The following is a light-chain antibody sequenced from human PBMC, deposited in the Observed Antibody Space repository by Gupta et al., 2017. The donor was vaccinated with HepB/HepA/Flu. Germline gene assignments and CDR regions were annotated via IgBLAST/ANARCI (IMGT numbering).Light chain of an antibody. V-gene: IGKV3-11*01. CDR1: QSLSSN. CDR2: DAS. CDR3: QQRNNWCPLT. Sequence: EIVLTQSPATLSLSPGERATLSCRASQSLSSNLAWYQQKPGQAPRLLIYDASNRATGIPARFSGSWSWTDFSLPISSLVPEDFAVYYCQQRNNWCPLTFGRGTKVEIK. J-gene: IGKJ4*01.